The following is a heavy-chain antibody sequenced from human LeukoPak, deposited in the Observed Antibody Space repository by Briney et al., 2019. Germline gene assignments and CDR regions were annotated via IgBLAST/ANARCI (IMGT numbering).Heavy chain of an antibody. Sequence: SETLSLTCAVYGGSFSGYYWSWIRQPPGKGLEWIGEINHSGSTNYNPSLKSRVTISVDTSKNQFSRKLSSVTAADTAVYYCARGTAYDSSGYAFDYWGQGTLVTVFS. CDR1: GGSFSGYY. J-gene: IGHJ4*02. D-gene: IGHD3-22*01. CDR3: ARGTAYDSSGYAFDY. CDR2: INHSGST. V-gene: IGHV4-34*01.